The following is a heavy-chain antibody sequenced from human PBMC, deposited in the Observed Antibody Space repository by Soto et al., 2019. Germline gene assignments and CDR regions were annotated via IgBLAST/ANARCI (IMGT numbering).Heavy chain of an antibody. J-gene: IGHJ6*02. CDR1: GFTFSSYS. V-gene: IGHV3-48*02. Sequence: GGSMRLSCAASGFTFSSYSMNGVRQAPGKGLEWVSYISSSTIYYADSVKGRFTISRDNAKNSLYLQMNSLRDEDTAVYHCARDPGAVAGNYYYYGMDVWGQGTTVTVS. CDR3: ARDPGAVAGNYYYYGMDV. D-gene: IGHD6-19*01. CDR2: ISSSTI.